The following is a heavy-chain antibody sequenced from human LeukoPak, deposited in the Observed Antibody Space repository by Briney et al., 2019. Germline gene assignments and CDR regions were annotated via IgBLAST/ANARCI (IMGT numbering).Heavy chain of an antibody. Sequence: GGSLRLSCAASGFTVSSNEMSWVRQAPGKGLEWVSSISGGSTYYADSRKGRFTISRDNSKNTLYLQMGSLRAEDMAVYYCARDRGIYSGSYLFDYWGQGTLVTVSS. CDR2: ISGGST. V-gene: IGHV3-38-3*01. D-gene: IGHD1-26*01. CDR1: GFTVSSNE. CDR3: ARDRGIYSGSYLFDY. J-gene: IGHJ4*02.